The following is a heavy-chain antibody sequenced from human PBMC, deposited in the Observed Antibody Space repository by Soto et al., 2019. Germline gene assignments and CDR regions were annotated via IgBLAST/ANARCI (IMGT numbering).Heavy chain of an antibody. J-gene: IGHJ6*02. Sequence: GGSLRLTGAASGSTFSTYGINWVRQAPGKGLEWVANIKQDGSEKYYVDSVKGRFAISRDKAKDSLFLQMNNLRAEDTAVYYCVRDWSTFWGMDVLGQGTTVTVSS. CDR3: VRDWSTFWGMDV. CDR1: GSTFSTYG. CDR2: IKQDGSEK. V-gene: IGHV3-7*01.